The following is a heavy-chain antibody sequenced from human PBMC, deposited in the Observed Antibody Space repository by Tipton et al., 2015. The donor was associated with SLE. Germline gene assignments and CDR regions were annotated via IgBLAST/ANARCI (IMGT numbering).Heavy chain of an antibody. CDR2: IVYRGNT. D-gene: IGHD5-12*01. Sequence: TLSLTCTVSGGAISSDDYYWTWIRQHPGKGLEWIGHIVYRGNTHYNTSLKSRVTISVEPSKNHFSLKLNSVTAADTAVYFCARGGVGGYDYFDHWGQGTLVTVSS. CDR3: ARGGVGGYDYFDH. V-gene: IGHV4-31*03. CDR1: GGAISSDDYY. J-gene: IGHJ4*02.